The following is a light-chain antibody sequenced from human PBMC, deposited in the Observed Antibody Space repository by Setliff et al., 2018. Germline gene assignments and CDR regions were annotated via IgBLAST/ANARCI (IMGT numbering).Light chain of an antibody. Sequence: ALTQPASVSGSPGQSITISCTGTSSDVGGYNYVSWYQQHPGKAPKLMVYEVTYRPSGVSNRFSASKSGNTASLTISGLQAEDEADYYCSSYTSSSPLYVFGTGTKVT. CDR2: EVT. CDR3: SSYTSSSPLYV. J-gene: IGLJ1*01. V-gene: IGLV2-14*01. CDR1: SSDVGGYNY.